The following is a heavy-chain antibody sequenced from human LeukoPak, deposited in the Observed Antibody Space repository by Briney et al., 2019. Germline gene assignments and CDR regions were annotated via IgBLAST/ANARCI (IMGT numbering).Heavy chain of an antibody. D-gene: IGHD6-13*01. J-gene: IGHJ4*02. CDR2: ISGSGGSP. CDR1: GFTFSSYA. V-gene: IGHV3-23*01. CDR3: AKGFGSSWYDSFFDY. Sequence: GGSLRLSCAASGFTFSSYAMSWVRQAPGKGLECVSAISGSGGSPYYADSVKGRFTISRDNSKNTLYLQMNSLRAEDTAVYYCAKGFGSSWYDSFFDYWGQGTLVTVSS.